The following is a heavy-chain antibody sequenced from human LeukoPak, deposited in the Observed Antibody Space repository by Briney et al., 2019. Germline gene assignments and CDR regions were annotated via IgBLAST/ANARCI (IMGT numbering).Heavy chain of an antibody. CDR1: GFTLSSDA. CDR3: ATFTWDSRAYYYYGMDV. V-gene: IGHV3-23*01. J-gene: IGHJ6*04. D-gene: IGHD1-26*01. CDR2: ISGSGVAT. Sequence: GGSLRLSCAASGFTLSSDAMSWVRQAPGKGLEWVSGISGSGVATFYADSVKGRFTISRDNSKNTLYLQMDSLRAEDTAVYYCATFTWDSRAYYYYGMDVWGKGTTVTVSS.